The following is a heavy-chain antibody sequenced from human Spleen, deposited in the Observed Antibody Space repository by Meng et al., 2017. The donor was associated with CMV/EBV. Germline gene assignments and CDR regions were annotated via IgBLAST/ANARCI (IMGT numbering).Heavy chain of an antibody. CDR3: ARENNWHDGKEYYFDS. V-gene: IGHV1-18*01. CDR2: ISGYNVNT. Sequence: SGYTFTSYGINWVRQAPGQGLEWMGWISGYNVNTNYTQSLQGRVTMSTDTSTTTTSMELRSLKSDDTAVYYCARENNWHDGKEYYFDSWGQGTLVTVSS. J-gene: IGHJ4*02. D-gene: IGHD1-1*01. CDR1: GYTFTSYG.